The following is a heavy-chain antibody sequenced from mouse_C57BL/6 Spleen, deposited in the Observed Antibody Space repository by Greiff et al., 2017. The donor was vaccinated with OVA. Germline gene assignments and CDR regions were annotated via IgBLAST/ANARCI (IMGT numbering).Heavy chain of an antibody. D-gene: IGHD1-1*01. J-gene: IGHJ2*01. CDR1: GYTFTSYW. CDR3: AIYGSSPYYFDY. CDR2: IHPNSGST. Sequence: QVQLQQSGAELVKPGASVKLSCKASGYTFTSYWMHWVKQRPGQGLEWIGMIHPNSGSTNYNEKFKSKATLTVDKSSSTAYMQLSSLTSEDSAVYYCAIYGSSPYYFDYWGQGTTLTVSS. V-gene: IGHV1-64*01.